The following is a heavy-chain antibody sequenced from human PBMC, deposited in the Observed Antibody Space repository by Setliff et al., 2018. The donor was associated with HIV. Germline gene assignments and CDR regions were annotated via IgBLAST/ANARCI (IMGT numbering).Heavy chain of an antibody. V-gene: IGHV1-46*01. J-gene: IGHJ6*03. Sequence: ASVKVSCKASGYTFTSYYMHWVRQAPGQGLEWMGIINPSGGSTRYAQKFQGRVTMTRDTSMSTIYMELSSLRSEDTAVYYCARDGYYNSWSGYGYYYYYMDVWGKGTTVTVSS. D-gene: IGHD3-3*01. CDR3: ARDGYYNSWSGYGYYYYYMDV. CDR2: INPSGGST. CDR1: GYTFTSYY.